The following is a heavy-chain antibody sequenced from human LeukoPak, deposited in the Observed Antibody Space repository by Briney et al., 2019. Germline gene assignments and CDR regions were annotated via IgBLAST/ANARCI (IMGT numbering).Heavy chain of an antibody. CDR3: ARSLISSWSSVGV. D-gene: IGHD6-13*01. V-gene: IGHV4-34*01. CDR1: GGSFTGYY. J-gene: IGHJ6*04. CDR2: INDGGST. Sequence: NPSETLSLTCAVYGGSFTGYYWSWIRQPTEKGLERIGEINDGGSTNYNPSLKSRVAISVDTSKNQFSLKLSSVTAADTAVYYCARSLISSWSSVGVWGKGTTVTVSS.